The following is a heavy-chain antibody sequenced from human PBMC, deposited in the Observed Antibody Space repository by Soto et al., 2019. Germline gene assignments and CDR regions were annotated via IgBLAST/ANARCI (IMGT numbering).Heavy chain of an antibody. D-gene: IGHD3-10*01. CDR3: AKGWGGYFDY. CDR1: GFTFSSYG. CDR2: ISYDGSNK. J-gene: IGHJ4*02. V-gene: IGHV3-30*18. Sequence: QVQLVESGGGVVQPGRSLRLSCAASGFTFSSYGMHWVRQAPGKGLEWVAVISYDGSNKYYADSVKGRFTISRDNSKNTLYLEMNSLRAEDTAVYYCAKGWGGYFDYWGQGTLVTVSS.